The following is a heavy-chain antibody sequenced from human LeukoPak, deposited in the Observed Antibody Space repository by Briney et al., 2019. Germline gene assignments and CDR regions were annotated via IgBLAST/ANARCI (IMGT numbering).Heavy chain of an antibody. V-gene: IGHV1-2*02. CDR3: ARDRLAAAGTGG. J-gene: IGHJ4*02. CDR2: INPDSGGT. Sequence: ASVKVSCKTSGSTFTGAYMHWVRQAPGQGLEWMGWINPDSGGTKYAQKFQGRVTMTRDTSISTAYMVLSTLRSDDTAVYYCARDRLAAAGTGGWGQGTLVIVSS. D-gene: IGHD6-13*01. CDR1: GSTFTGAY.